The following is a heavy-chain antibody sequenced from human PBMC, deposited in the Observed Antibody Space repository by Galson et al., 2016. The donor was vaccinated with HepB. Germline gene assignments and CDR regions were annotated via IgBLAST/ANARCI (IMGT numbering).Heavy chain of an antibody. CDR3: ARAEEGFMEWLSEV. D-gene: IGHD3-3*01. CDR1: GGTFTNYA. CDR2: IISMFGTV. Sequence: SVKVSCKASGGTFTNYAISWVRQAPGQGLEWMGGIISMFGTVKYARKFQGRVTITADEFTSTAYMELSSLRLEDTAVYYCARAEEGFMEWLSEVWGQGTLVTVSS. V-gene: IGHV1-69*13. J-gene: IGHJ4*02.